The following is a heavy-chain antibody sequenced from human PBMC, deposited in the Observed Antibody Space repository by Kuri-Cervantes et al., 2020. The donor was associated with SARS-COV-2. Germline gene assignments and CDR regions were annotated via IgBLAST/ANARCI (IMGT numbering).Heavy chain of an antibody. D-gene: IGHD3-22*01. CDR1: GYTFTSYY. CDR3: ARDAAVVITTNWFDP. V-gene: IGHV1-46*01. CDR2: INPSGGST. Sequence: ASVKVSCKASGYTFTSYYMHWVRQAPGQGLGWMGIINPSGGSTSYAQKFQGRATMTRDTSTSTVYMELSSLRSEDTAVYYCARDAAVVITTNWFDPWGQGTLVTVSS. J-gene: IGHJ5*02.